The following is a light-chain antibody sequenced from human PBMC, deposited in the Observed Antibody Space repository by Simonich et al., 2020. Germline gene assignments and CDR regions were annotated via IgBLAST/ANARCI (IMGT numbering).Light chain of an antibody. CDR2: DVS. J-gene: IGLJ3*02. CDR1: SSDVGGYNY. V-gene: IGLV2-14*03. CDR3: SSYTSSSTLEDWV. Sequence: QSALTQPASVSGSPGQSITISCTGTSSDVGGYNYVSWYQQHSGKAPTLMIYDVSTRTLGVSMRFSGSKSGNTASLTSSGRQAEDEADYYCSSYTSSSTLEDWVFGGGTKLTVL.